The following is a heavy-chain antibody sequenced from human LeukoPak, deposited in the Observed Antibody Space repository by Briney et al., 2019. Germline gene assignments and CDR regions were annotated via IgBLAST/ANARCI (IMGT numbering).Heavy chain of an antibody. CDR3: ARRFSVVTRVFDY. J-gene: IGHJ4*02. V-gene: IGHV4-34*01. Sequence: PSETLSLTCAVYGGSFSGYYWSWIRQPPGKGLEWIGEINHSGSTNYNPSLKSRVTISVDTSKNQFSLKLSSVTAADTAVYYCARRFSVVTRVFDYWGQGTLVTVSS. CDR1: GGSFSGYY. CDR2: INHSGST. D-gene: IGHD4-23*01.